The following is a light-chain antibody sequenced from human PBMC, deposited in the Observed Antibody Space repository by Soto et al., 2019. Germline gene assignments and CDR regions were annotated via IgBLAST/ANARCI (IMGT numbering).Light chain of an antibody. CDR3: AAWDYTLNACV. CDR2: GNN. V-gene: IGLV1-40*01. CDR1: SSNIRTGYV. J-gene: IGLJ1*01. Sequence: SGLTQPPSVSGAPGQRVTISCTGSSSNIRTGYVLHSHQQLQQTAPKLRIFGNNNRPSGVPHRFSGSKSVTSAPLAINGLQAEDEADYYCAAWDYTLNACVFGTGTKVTV.